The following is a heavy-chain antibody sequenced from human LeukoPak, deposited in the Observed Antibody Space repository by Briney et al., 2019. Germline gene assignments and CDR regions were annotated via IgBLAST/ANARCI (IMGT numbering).Heavy chain of an antibody. CDR2: ISSSSSTI. Sequence: GGSLRLSCAASGFTFSSYSMNWVRQAPGKGLEWVSYISSSSSTIYYADSVKGRFTISRDNAKNSLYLQMNSLRAEDTAVYYCARDNSGSYLDAFDIWGQGTMVTVSS. V-gene: IGHV3-48*01. J-gene: IGHJ3*02. CDR3: ARDNSGSYLDAFDI. CDR1: GFTFSSYS. D-gene: IGHD1-26*01.